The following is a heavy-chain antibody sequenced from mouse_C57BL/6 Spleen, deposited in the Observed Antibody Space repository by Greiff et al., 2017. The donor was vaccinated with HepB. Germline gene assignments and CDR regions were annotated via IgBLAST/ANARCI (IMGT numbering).Heavy chain of an antibody. CDR2: INPCNGGT. CDR3: ARPYYYSPAWFAY. CDR1: GYTFTSYW. D-gene: IGHD1-1*01. Sequence: VQLQQPGTELVKPGASVKLSCKASGYTFTSYWMHWVKQRPGQGLEWIGNINPCNGGTNYNEKFKSKATLTVDKSSSTAYMQLSSLTSEDSAVYYCARPYYYSPAWFAYWGQGTLVTVSA. V-gene: IGHV1-53*01. J-gene: IGHJ3*01.